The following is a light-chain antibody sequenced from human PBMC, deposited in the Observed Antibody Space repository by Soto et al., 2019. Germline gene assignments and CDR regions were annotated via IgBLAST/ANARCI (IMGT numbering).Light chain of an antibody. CDR3: QQSYSTLIS. CDR2: GAS. CDR1: QNINSY. J-gene: IGKJ5*01. V-gene: IGKV1-39*01. Sequence: DIQMTQSPTSLSASVGDRVTITCRASQNINSYLSWYQQKPGKAPSNLIYGASYLQSGVPSRFGGSGSGTDFTLTISSLQPEDFATYYCQQSYSTLISFGQGTRLDIK.